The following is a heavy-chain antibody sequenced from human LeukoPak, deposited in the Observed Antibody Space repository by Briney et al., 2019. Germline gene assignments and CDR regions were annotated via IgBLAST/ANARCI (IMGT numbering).Heavy chain of an antibody. J-gene: IGHJ2*01. D-gene: IGHD6-19*01. V-gene: IGHV4-59*08. CDR3: ARIVVAGSWYFDL. Sequence: PSETLSLTCTVSGGSISNYYWSWIRQPPGKGLEWIGYIYNSGSTNFNPSLKSRVTTSVDTSKNQFSLNLSSVTAADTAMYYCARIVVAGSWYFDLWGRGTLVTVSS. CDR1: GGSISNYY. CDR2: IYNSGST.